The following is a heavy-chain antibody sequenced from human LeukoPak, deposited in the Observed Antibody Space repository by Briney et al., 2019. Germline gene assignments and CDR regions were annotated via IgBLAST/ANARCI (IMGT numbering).Heavy chain of an antibody. J-gene: IGHJ4*02. CDR3: ASSYCGGDCWGGTFDY. V-gene: IGHV1-2*06. CDR2: INPNSGGT. CDR1: GYTFTGYY. D-gene: IGHD2-21*02. Sequence: ASVKVSCKASGYTFTGYYMHWVRQAPGQGLEWMGRINPNSGGTNYAQKFQGRVTMTRDTSTSTAYMELSRLRSDDTAVYYCASSYCGGDCWGGTFDYWGQGTLVTVSS.